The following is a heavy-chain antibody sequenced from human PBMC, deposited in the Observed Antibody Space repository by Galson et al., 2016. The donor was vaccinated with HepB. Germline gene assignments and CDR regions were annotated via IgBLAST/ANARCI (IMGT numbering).Heavy chain of an antibody. CDR2: IDSGGTT. D-gene: IGHD2-2*01. CDR3: ARDREEYHLGY. Sequence: SLRLSCAVSGLSVSTTYMSWVRQAPGKRPEWVSVIDSGGTTYYADSVKGRFTISRDNSKNTVFLQMNSLRVEDTAVYYCARDREEYHLGYWGQGTLVTVSS. J-gene: IGHJ4*02. V-gene: IGHV3-53*01. CDR1: GLSVSTTY.